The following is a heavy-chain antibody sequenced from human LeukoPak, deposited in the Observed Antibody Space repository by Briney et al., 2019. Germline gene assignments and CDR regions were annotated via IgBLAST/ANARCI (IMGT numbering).Heavy chain of an antibody. V-gene: IGHV3-23*01. CDR3: AKDWTGTKPFDL. CDR1: GFTFSSYA. J-gene: IGHJ2*01. CDR2: ISGSGGST. D-gene: IGHD3/OR15-3a*01. Sequence: PGGSLRLSCAASGFTFSSYAMSWVRQALGKGLDWVSGISGSGGSTYYADSVKGRFTISRDNSKNTLYLQMNSLRAEDTAVYYCAKDWTGTKPFDLWGRGTLVTVSS.